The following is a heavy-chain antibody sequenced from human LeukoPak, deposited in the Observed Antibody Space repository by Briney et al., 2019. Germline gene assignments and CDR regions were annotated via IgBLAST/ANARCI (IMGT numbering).Heavy chain of an antibody. V-gene: IGHV4-34*01. Sequence: PSETLSLTCAVYGGSFSGYYWSWIRQPPGKGLEWIGEINHSGSTNYNPSLKSRVTISVDTSKNQFSLKLSSVTAADTAVYYCARGPYYYDSSGYYYGWFDPWGQGTLVTVSS. CDR3: ARGPYYYDSSGYYYGWFDP. J-gene: IGHJ5*02. D-gene: IGHD3-22*01. CDR1: GGSFSGYY. CDR2: INHSGST.